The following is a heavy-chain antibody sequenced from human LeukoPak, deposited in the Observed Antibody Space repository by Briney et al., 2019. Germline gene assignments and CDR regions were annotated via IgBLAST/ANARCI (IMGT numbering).Heavy chain of an antibody. CDR1: GGSFSGYY. J-gene: IGHJ6*03. CDR3: AREVSADDVLRFLEWQSYYYYMDV. Sequence: SETLSLTCAVYGGSFSGYYWSWIRQPPGKGLEWIGEINHSGSTSYNPSLKSRVTISVDTSKNQFSLKLSSVTAADTAVYYCAREVSADDVLRFLEWQSYYYYMDVWGKGTTVTVSS. V-gene: IGHV4-34*01. D-gene: IGHD3-3*01. CDR2: INHSGST.